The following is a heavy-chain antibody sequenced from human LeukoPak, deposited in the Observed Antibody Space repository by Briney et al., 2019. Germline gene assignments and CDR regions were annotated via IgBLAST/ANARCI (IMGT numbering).Heavy chain of an antibody. J-gene: IGHJ4*02. CDR3: ARNTVTLNLFDY. D-gene: IGHD4-17*01. CDR1: GGTFSSYA. V-gene: IGHV1-69*13. Sequence: SVKVSCKASGGTFSSYAISWVRQAPGQGLEWMGGIIPIFGTANYAQKFQGRVTITADESTSTAYMELSSLRSEDTAVYYCARNTVTLNLFDYWGQATLVTVSS. CDR2: IIPIFGTA.